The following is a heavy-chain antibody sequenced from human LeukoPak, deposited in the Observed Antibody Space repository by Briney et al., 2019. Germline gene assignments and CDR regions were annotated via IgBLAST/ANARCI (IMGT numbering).Heavy chain of an antibody. CDR3: AGGYCSGGSCYSDY. Sequence: GGCLRLSCAASGFTFSSYWMHWVRQAPGKGLVWVSRINSDGSSTSYADSVKGRFTISRDNAKNTLYLQMNSLRAEDTAVYYCAGGYCSGGSCYSDYWGQGTLVTVSS. CDR2: INSDGSST. J-gene: IGHJ4*02. CDR1: GFTFSSYW. D-gene: IGHD2-15*01. V-gene: IGHV3-74*01.